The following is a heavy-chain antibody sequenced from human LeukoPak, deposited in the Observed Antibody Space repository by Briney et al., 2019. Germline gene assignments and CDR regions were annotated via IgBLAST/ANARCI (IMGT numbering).Heavy chain of an antibody. CDR2: IKQDGSEK. V-gene: IGHV3-7*01. J-gene: IGHJ4*02. CDR3: ARLSKGWRGYDRGYFDY. D-gene: IGHD5-12*01. Sequence: GGSLRLSCAASGFTFSSYWMSWVRQAPGKGLEWVANIKQDGSEKYYVDSVKGRFTISRDNAKNSLYLQMNSLRAEDTAVYYCARLSKGWRGYDRGYFDYWGQGTLVTVSS. CDR1: GFTFSSYW.